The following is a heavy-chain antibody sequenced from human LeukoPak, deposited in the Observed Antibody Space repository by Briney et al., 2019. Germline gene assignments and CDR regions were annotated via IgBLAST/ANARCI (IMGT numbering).Heavy chain of an antibody. D-gene: IGHD2-15*01. CDR1: GYPFSSYW. CDR2: IYPGDSDT. V-gene: IGHV5-51*01. J-gene: IGHJ4*02. Sequence: GESLKISCKGSGYPFSSYWIGWVRQLPGKGLEWMGIIYPGDSDTRYSPSFQGQVTISADKSISTAYLQWSSLKASDTAMYYCARVVVEDYFDYWGQGTLVTVSS. CDR3: ARVVVEDYFDY.